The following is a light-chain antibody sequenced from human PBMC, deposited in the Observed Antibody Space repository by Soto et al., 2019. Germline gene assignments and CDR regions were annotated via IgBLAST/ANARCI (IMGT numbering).Light chain of an antibody. V-gene: IGKV3-20*01. CDR1: QSISSPF. Sequence: VLTQSPGTLSLYPGERATLSCRASQSISSPFLAWYQQKPGQAPRLLIYGASSRGTDIPDRFSGSVSGIDFTLKISRLEPEDFAVYYCQHYGSSPPLTFGGGTTVAIK. CDR3: QHYGSSPPLT. CDR2: GAS. J-gene: IGKJ4*02.